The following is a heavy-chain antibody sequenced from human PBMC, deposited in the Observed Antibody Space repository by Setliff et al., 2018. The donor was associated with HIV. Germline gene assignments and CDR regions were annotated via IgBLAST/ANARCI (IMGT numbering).Heavy chain of an antibody. D-gene: IGHD6-13*01. V-gene: IGHV4-39*07. CDR2: INYSGST. Sequence: KTSETLSLTCTLSGVSISSSNLYWGWIRQSPGKGMEWIGSINYSGSTYYNPPLTSRVTMSVDTSKNQFSLKVRSVTVADTAVYYCATHFDSSSWYSFDYWGQGTLVTVSS. CDR1: GVSISSSNLY. CDR3: ATHFDSSSWYSFDY. J-gene: IGHJ4*02.